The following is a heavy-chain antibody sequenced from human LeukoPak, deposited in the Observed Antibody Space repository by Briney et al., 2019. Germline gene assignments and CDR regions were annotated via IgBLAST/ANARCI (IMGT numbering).Heavy chain of an antibody. CDR2: MNPNSGNT. CDR1: GYTFTSYD. D-gene: IGHD4-17*01. Sequence: ASVKVSCKASGYTFTSYDINWVRQATGQGLEWMGWMNPNSGNTSYAQKFQGRVTMTRDMSTSTVYMELSSLRSEDTAVYYCARIFPPTVTTGPADYWGQGTLVTVSS. CDR3: ARIFPPTVTTGPADY. J-gene: IGHJ4*02. V-gene: IGHV1-8*02.